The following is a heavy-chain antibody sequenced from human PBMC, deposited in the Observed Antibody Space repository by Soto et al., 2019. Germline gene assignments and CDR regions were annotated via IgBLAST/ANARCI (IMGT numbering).Heavy chain of an antibody. J-gene: IGHJ4*02. CDR2: ISAYNGNT. V-gene: IGHV1-18*01. CDR3: ARGRTPPRLVPLGITKYYFDY. Sequence: ASVKGSCKASGYTFTSYGISWVRQAPGQGLEWMGWISAYNGNTNYAQKLQGRVTMTTDTSTSTAYMELRSLRSDDTAVYYCARGRTPPRLVPLGITKYYFDYWGQGTLVTVCS. D-gene: IGHD6-6*01. CDR1: GYTFTSYG.